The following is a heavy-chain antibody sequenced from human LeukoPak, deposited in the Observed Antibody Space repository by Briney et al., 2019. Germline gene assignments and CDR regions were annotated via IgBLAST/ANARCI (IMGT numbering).Heavy chain of an antibody. Sequence: GWSLRLSCAASGFTFSNGMHWVRQAPGKGLEWVAVILNDGSSARYADSVRGRFTTSRDNSKNTLYLQMNSLRAEDTAVYYCARDSITGDNSLDYWGRGTLVTVSS. CDR3: ARDSITGDNSLDY. D-gene: IGHD7-27*01. CDR2: ILNDGSSA. J-gene: IGHJ4*02. CDR1: GFTFSNG. V-gene: IGHV3-33*05.